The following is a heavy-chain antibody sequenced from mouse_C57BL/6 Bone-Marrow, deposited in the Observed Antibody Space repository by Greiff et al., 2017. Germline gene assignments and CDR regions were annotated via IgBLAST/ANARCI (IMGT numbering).Heavy chain of an antibody. CDR3: ASSGYPYSFSFDY. Sequence: VQLQQPGAELVKPGASVKMSCKASAYTFPSYWITWVKQRPGQGLEWIGDIYPGIGSTNSNEKFKSKATLTGDTSSSTAYMQLSSLTSEDSAVYYCASSGYPYSFSFDYWGQGTTLTVSS. J-gene: IGHJ2*01. CDR1: AYTFPSYW. V-gene: IGHV1-55*01. CDR2: IYPGIGST. D-gene: IGHD2-12*01.